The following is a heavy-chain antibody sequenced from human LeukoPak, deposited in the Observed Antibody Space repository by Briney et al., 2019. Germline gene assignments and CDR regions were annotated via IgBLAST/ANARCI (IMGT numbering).Heavy chain of an antibody. J-gene: IGHJ4*02. CDR1: GFPFSTFD. Sequence: PGGSLRVSCAASGFPFSTFDMSWVRQAPGKGLEHVSTISGSGDTTYCADSVRGRFTISRDNSKNTLYLQMSSLRSEDTAVYYCAHARPAVLERTDFDYWGQGTPVTVSS. CDR2: ISGSGDTT. CDR3: AHARPAVLERTDFDY. V-gene: IGHV3-23*01. D-gene: IGHD1-1*01.